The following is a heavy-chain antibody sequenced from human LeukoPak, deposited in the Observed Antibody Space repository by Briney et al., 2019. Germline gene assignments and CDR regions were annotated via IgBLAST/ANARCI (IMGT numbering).Heavy chain of an antibody. J-gene: IGHJ5*02. CDR3: ARGRVPAAMRVFDP. V-gene: IGHV4-59*08. Sequence: SETPSLTCTVSGGSIRNYYWSWIRQPPGKGLEWIGYIYDSGSTNYNPSLKSRVTISVDTSKNQFSLKLSSVTAADTAVYYCARGRVPAAMRVFDPWGQGTLVTVSS. D-gene: IGHD2-2*01. CDR1: GGSIRNYY. CDR2: IYDSGST.